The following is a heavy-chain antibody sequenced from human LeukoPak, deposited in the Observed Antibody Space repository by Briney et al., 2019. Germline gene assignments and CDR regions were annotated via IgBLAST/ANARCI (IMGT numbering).Heavy chain of an antibody. CDR2: IYYSGST. Sequence: PSVTLSLTCAVYGGSFSGYYWSWIRQPPGKGLEWIGYIYYSGSTNYNPSLKSRVTISVDTSKNQFSLKLSSVTAADTAVYYCARDPRGSTNWFDPWGQGTLVTVSS. J-gene: IGHJ5*02. D-gene: IGHD3-10*01. CDR3: ARDPRGSTNWFDP. CDR1: GGSFSGYY. V-gene: IGHV4-59*01.